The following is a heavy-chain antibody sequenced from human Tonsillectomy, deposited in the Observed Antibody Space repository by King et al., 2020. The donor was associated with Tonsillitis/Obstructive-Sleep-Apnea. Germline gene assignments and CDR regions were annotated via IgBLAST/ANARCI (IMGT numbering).Heavy chain of an antibody. J-gene: IGHJ4*02. D-gene: IGHD5-18*01. CDR1: GISISSTTYY. CDR3: ARRKQLWSPLDY. CDR2: ISYSGKT. Sequence: LQLQESGPGLVEPSETLSLTCTVSGISISSTTYYWGWIRQPPGKGLEWIGSISYSGKTYYNPSLKSRDTISADTSKNQFSLKLSSVTAADTAVYYCARRKQLWSPLDYWGQGTLVTVSS. V-gene: IGHV4-39*01.